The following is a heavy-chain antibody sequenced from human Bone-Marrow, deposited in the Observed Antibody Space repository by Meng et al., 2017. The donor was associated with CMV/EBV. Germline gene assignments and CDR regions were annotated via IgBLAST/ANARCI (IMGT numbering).Heavy chain of an antibody. CDR3: AKDGRSITGTTPQQLNYYYYYGMDV. J-gene: IGHJ6*02. V-gene: IGHV3-30*02. CDR1: GFTFSSYG. Sequence: GESLKISCAASGFTFSSYGMHWVRQAPGKGLEWVAFIRYDGSNKYYADSVKGRFTISRDNSKNTLYLQMNSLRAEDTAVYYCAKDGRSITGTTPQQLNYYYYYGMDVWGQGTTVTASS. D-gene: IGHD1-7*01. CDR2: IRYDGSNK.